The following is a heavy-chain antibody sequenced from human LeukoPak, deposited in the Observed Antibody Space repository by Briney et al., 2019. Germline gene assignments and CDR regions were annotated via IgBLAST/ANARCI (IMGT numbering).Heavy chain of an antibody. CDR2: ISYSGST. D-gene: IGHD3-22*01. CDR3: ARFRNYYDSSGYYLYYFDY. Sequence: SETLSLTCTVSGASVSSGNYYWTWIRQPPGKGLEWIGYISYSGSTNYNPSLKSRVSISIHTSKIQFSLKLSSVTAADTAVYYCARFRNYYDSSGYYLYYFDYWGQGTLVTVSS. CDR1: GASVSSGNYY. J-gene: IGHJ4*02. V-gene: IGHV4-61*01.